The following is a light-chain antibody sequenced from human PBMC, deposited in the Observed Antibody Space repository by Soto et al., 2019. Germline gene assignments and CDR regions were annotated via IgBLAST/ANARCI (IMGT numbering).Light chain of an antibody. Sequence: IQLTQSPSSLSASVGDRDTITCRASQVISSYLAWYQQKPGKAPNLLIYAASTLQSGVPLRFSGSGSGTDFTLTISSLQPEDSATYYCQQLNSYPLTFGGGTKVEIK. CDR3: QQLNSYPLT. V-gene: IGKV1-9*01. CDR2: AAS. J-gene: IGKJ4*01. CDR1: QVISSY.